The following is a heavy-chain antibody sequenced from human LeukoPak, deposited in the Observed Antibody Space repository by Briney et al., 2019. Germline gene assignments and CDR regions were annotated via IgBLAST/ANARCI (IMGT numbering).Heavy chain of an antibody. Sequence: PSETLSLTCTVSGYSISSGDSWGWIRQPPGKGLEWIGIFYHSGRTYYNPSLLSRVTISVDTSKNQFSLKLSSVTAADTAVYYCARRVSYGYLVYWGQGTLVTVSS. CDR2: FYHSGRT. D-gene: IGHD5-18*01. J-gene: IGHJ4*02. V-gene: IGHV4-38-2*02. CDR1: GYSISSGDS. CDR3: ARRVSYGYLVY.